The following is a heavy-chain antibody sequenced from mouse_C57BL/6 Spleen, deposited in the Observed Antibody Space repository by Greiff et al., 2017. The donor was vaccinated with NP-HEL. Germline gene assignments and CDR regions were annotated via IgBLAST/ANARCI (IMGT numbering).Heavy chain of an antibody. V-gene: IGHV1-81*01. D-gene: IGHD1-1*01. J-gene: IGHJ2*01. Sequence: VQLQQSGAELARPGASVKLSCKASGYTFTSYGISWVKQRTGQGLEWIGEIYPRSGNTYYNEKFKGKATLTADKSSSTAYMELRSLTSEDSAVYFCARFDYYGSSPYYFDYWGQGTTLTVSS. CDR1: GYTFTSYG. CDR3: ARFDYYGSSPYYFDY. CDR2: IYPRSGNT.